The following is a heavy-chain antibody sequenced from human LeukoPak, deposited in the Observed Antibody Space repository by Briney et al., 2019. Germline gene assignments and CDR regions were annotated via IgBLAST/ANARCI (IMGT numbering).Heavy chain of an antibody. D-gene: IGHD6-19*01. CDR3: AKTPRNSGWWIDY. V-gene: IGHV3-23*01. CDR2: LSGSGGST. J-gene: IGHJ4*02. CDR1: GFTFSSYA. Sequence: GGSLRLSCAASGFTFSSYAMNWVRQAPGEGLGLVSALSGSGGSTSYADSVKGRFTISRDNSRDTLYLQMKSLRAEDTAVYYCAKTPRNSGWWIDYWGQGTLVTVSS.